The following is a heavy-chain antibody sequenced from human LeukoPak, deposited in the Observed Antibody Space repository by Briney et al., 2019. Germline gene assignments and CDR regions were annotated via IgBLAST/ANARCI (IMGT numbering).Heavy chain of an antibody. Sequence: AAVKVSCKASGYTFTSYGISWVRQAPGQGLEWMGWISAYNGNTNYAQKLQGRVTMTTDTSTRTAYIELRSLRSADTVVYYSARGVVGAKGFFDYWGQGTLVTVSS. D-gene: IGHD1-26*01. CDR1: GYTFTSYG. CDR3: ARGVVGAKGFFDY. J-gene: IGHJ4*02. V-gene: IGHV1-18*01. CDR2: ISAYNGNT.